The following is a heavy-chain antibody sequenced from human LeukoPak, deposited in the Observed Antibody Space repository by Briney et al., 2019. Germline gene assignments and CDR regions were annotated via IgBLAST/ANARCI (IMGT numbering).Heavy chain of an antibody. D-gene: IGHD5-24*01. V-gene: IGHV3-21*01. Sequence: PGGSLRLSCAASGFTFSTYSMNWVRQAPGRGLEWVSSISSSGTYTYYADSMRGRFTISRDNSKNSLYLQMNSLRAEDTAVYYCASSFPRRDDYISNYFDYWGQGTLVTVSS. CDR3: ASSFPRRDDYISNYFDY. CDR1: GFTFSTYS. CDR2: ISSSGTYT. J-gene: IGHJ4*02.